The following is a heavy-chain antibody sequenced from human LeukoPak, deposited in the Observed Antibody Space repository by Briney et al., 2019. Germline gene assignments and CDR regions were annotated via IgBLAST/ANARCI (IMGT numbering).Heavy chain of an antibody. CDR3: ARVKDREWLGLIDY. CDR2: IYYSGST. J-gene: IGHJ4*02. V-gene: IGHV4-61*08. Sequence: SETLSLTCDVSGTSVSSGGSSWSWIRQPPGKGLEWIGYIYYSGSTNYNPSLKSRVTVSVDTSKNQFSLKLSSVTAADTAVYYCARVKDREWLGLIDYWGQGTLVTVSS. CDR1: GTSVSSGGSS. D-gene: IGHD6-19*01.